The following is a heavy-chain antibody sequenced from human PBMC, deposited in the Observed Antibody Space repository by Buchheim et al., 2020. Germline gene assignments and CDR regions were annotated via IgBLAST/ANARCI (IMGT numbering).Heavy chain of an antibody. Sequence: EVQLVESGGGLVKPGGSLRLSCAASGFTFRTYSMNWVRQAPGKGLEWVSSISSSSSYTYYADSVRRRFTISRDNAKNSLYLKMNSLRAEETAVYFCARDWSKGYSGYDLLDLWGEGTL. CDR1: GFTFRTYS. D-gene: IGHD5-12*01. CDR2: ISSSSSYT. CDR3: ARDWSKGYSGYDLLDL. V-gene: IGHV3-21*01. J-gene: IGHJ4*02.